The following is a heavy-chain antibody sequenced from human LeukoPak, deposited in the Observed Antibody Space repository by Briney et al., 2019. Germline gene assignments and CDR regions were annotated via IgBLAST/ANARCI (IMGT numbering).Heavy chain of an antibody. J-gene: IGHJ3*02. CDR3: ARGIAAAGLEDAFDI. Sequence: PSETLSLTFTVSGRSISSGDYYWSWIRQPPGKGLEWIGYIYNSGSTYYDPSLKSRVTISVDTSKNQFSLKLSSVTAADTAVYYCARGIAAAGLEDAFDIWGQGTMVTVSS. V-gene: IGHV4-30-4*08. D-gene: IGHD6-13*01. CDR2: IYNSGST. CDR1: GRSISSGDYY.